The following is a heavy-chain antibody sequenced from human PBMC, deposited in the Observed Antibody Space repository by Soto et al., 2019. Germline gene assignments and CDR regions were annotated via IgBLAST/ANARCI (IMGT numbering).Heavy chain of an antibody. CDR1: GFTFSSYS. D-gene: IGHD6-13*01. V-gene: IGHV3-21*01. Sequence: GGSLRLSCAASGFTFSSYSMNWVRQAPGKGLEWVSSISSSSSYIYYADSVKGRFTISRDNAKNSLYLQMNSLRAEDTAVYYCARDNVDSSSWYLRYFDLWGRGTLVTVSS. CDR2: ISSSSSYI. J-gene: IGHJ2*01. CDR3: ARDNVDSSSWYLRYFDL.